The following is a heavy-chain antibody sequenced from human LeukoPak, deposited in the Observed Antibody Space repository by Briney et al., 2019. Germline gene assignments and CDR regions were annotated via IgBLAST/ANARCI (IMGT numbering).Heavy chain of an antibody. CDR3: ARRANGTWGYFDY. D-gene: IGHD2-8*01. J-gene: IGHJ4*02. CDR1: TFTVSNYW. V-gene: IGHV3-23*01. Sequence: GGSLRLSCVASTFTVSNYWIGWVRPAPGKQREWVLSMIASGGDTYYAESVKGRFTISRDNPKTTLYLQMNSLRAEDTAVYSCARRANGTWGYFDYWGQGTLVTVSS. CDR2: MIASGGDT.